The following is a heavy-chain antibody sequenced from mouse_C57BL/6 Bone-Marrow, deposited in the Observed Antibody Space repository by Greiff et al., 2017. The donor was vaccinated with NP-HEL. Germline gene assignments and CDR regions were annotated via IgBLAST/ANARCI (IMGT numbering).Heavy chain of an antibody. CDR1: GFTFNTYA. CDR3: ARGPYYYGSWY. V-gene: IGHV10-3*01. D-gene: IGHD1-1*01. Sequence: EVQLVESGGGLVQPKGSLKLSCAASGFTFNTYAMHRVRQAPGKGLEWVARIRSKSSNYATYYADSVKDRFTISRDDSQSMQYLKMNNLETEDTAMYYCARGPYYYGSWYWGQGTLVTVSA. J-gene: IGHJ3*01. CDR2: IRSKSSNYAT.